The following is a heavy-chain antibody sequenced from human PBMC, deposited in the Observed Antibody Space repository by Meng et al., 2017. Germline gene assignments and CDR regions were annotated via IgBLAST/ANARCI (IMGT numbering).Heavy chain of an antibody. V-gene: IGHV6-1*01. CDR2: TNYRSYWYN. Sequence: RKAGPDLGNAQKTVSHSTATSRDISCNSCADVNGTRPSPPRGLVCRRGTNYRSYWYNDYAVSVKSRITIHPDTSKNQFSLQLNSVTPEDTAVYYCARGVVYAISCFDYWGQGTLVTVSS. D-gene: IGHD2-8*02. CDR1: RDISCNSCAD. J-gene: IGHJ4*02. CDR3: ARGVVYAISCFDY.